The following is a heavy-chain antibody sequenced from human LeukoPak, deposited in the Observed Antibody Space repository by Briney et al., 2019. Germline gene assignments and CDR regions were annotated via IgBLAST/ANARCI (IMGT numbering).Heavy chain of an antibody. CDR1: GFTFSSYG. J-gene: IGHJ4*02. V-gene: IGHV3-30*18. D-gene: IGHD6-19*01. CDR2: ISYDGSNK. CDR3: AKDVAHSSGWQRDY. Sequence: GGSLRLSCAASGFTFSSYGMHWVRQAPGKGLEWVAVISYDGSNKYYADSVKGRFTISRDNSKNTLYLQMNSLRAEDTAVYYCAKDVAHSSGWQRDYWGQGTLVTVSS.